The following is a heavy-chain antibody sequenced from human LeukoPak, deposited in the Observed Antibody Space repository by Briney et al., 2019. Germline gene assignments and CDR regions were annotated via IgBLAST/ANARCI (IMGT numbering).Heavy chain of an antibody. D-gene: IGHD3-10*01. CDR3: AREIYGSGTHPFDY. CDR1: GFTFSSYA. Sequence: GGSLRLSCAASGFTFSSYAMSWVRQAPGKGLEWVSAISGSGGSTYYADSVKGRFTISRDNSKNTLYLQMSSLRAEDTAVYYCAREIYGSGTHPFDYWGQGTLVTVSS. J-gene: IGHJ4*02. V-gene: IGHV3-23*01. CDR2: ISGSGGST.